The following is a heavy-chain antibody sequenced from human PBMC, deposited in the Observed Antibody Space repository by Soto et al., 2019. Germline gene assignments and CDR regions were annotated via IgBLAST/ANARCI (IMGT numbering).Heavy chain of an antibody. V-gene: IGHV4-38-2*01. D-gene: IGHD6-13*01. Sequence: SETLSLTCAVSGYSISSGYYWGWIRQSPGKGLEWIGSIYHSGSTYYSPSLKSRVIISVDTSKNQFSLKLSSVTAADTAVYYCARLAPIAAADGMDVWGQGTTVTVSS. CDR2: IYHSGST. CDR3: ARLAPIAAADGMDV. J-gene: IGHJ6*02. CDR1: GYSISSGYY.